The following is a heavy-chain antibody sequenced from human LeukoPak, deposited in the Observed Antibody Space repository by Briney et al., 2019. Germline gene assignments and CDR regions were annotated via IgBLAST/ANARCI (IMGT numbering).Heavy chain of an antibody. CDR2: IYYSGSI. D-gene: IGHD3-9*01. CDR1: GGSITTTSYY. J-gene: IGHJ6*03. Sequence: PSETLSLTCSVSGGSITTTSYYWGLIRQPPGKGLEWIGSIYYSGSIYYNPSLKSQVTLSVDTSKNQFSLKLNSVIAADTAIYYCARTSCITMFCGRMDVWGKGTTVTVSS. V-gene: IGHV4-39*07. CDR3: ARTSCITMFCGRMDV.